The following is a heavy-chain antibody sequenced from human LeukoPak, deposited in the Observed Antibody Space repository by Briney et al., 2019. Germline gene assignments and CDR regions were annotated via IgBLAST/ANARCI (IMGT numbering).Heavy chain of an antibody. D-gene: IGHD3-22*01. V-gene: IGHV4-59*01. J-gene: IGHJ4*02. CDR2: MSYSGSS. Sequence: PSETLSLTCTVSGGSISTYYWSWIRQPPGKRLEWIGYMSYSGSSSYNPSLRSRVTISVDASKKQFSLKLSSVTAADTAVYYCARDGYSDSSGYDYPPSVWGQGTLVTVSS. CDR3: ARDGYSDSSGYDYPPSV. CDR1: GGSISTYY.